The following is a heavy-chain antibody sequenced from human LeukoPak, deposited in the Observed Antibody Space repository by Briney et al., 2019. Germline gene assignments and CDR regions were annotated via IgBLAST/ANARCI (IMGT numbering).Heavy chain of an antibody. CDR1: GYTFTSYY. V-gene: IGHV1-46*01. J-gene: IGHJ4*02. CDR3: ARGGGFTSGWYRIDY. D-gene: IGHD6-19*01. Sequence: GASVKISCKASGYTFTSYYIHWARQAPGQGLEWMAIINPSGGSPSYAQKFQGRVTMTRDTSTSTVYMELSSLTSEDTAVYYCARGGGFTSGWYRIDYWGQGTLVTVSS. CDR2: INPSGGSP.